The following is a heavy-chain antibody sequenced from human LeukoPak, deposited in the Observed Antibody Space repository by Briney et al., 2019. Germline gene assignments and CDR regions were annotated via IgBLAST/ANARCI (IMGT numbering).Heavy chain of an antibody. Sequence: ASVTVSCLASSYTFTSYGISWVRQAPGQGLEWMGWISAYNGNTNYAQKLQGRVTMTTDTSTSTGYMELRSLRSDDTAVYSCARGGDYVWGSYRPYYFDSWGQGTLVTVSS. CDR2: ISAYNGNT. CDR1: SYTFTSYG. J-gene: IGHJ4*02. D-gene: IGHD3-16*02. V-gene: IGHV1-18*01. CDR3: ARGGDYVWGSYRPYYFDS.